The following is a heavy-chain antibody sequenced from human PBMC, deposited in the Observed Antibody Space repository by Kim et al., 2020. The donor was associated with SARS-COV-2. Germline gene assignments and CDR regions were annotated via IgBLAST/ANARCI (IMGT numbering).Heavy chain of an antibody. CDR3: AKDERRYSSSSFDY. J-gene: IGHJ4*02. D-gene: IGHD6-6*01. Sequence: AAAVKGRFTSSRETSKTTLYLQMNSLRAEDTAVYYCAKDERRYSSSSFDYWGQGTLVTVSS. V-gene: IGHV3-23*01.